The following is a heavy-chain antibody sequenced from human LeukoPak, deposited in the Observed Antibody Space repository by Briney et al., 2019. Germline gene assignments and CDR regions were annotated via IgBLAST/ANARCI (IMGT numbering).Heavy chain of an antibody. CDR1: GFAFSSYW. J-gene: IGHJ4*02. D-gene: IGHD3-22*01. CDR3: ARHVRDSRYSHFDY. Sequence: GGSLRLSCAASGFAFSSYWMTWVRQAPGKGLDWVANIKQDGSEKYYVDSVKGRFTISRDNAKNSLYLQMDSLRAEDTAVYYCARHVRDSRYSHFDYGGQGTLVTVSS. V-gene: IGHV3-7*04. CDR2: IKQDGSEK.